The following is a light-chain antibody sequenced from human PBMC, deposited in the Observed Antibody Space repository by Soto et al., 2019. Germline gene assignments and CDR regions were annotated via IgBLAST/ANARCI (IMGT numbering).Light chain of an antibody. CDR3: SSYTSSSTLV. Sequence: QSVLTQPAFVSGSPGQSITISCTGTNSDVGGYNFVSWYQQHPGKVPKLMIYDVTNRPSGVSNRFSGSKSGNTASLTISGLQAEYEADYYCSSYTSSSTLVFGTGTKVTVL. J-gene: IGLJ1*01. V-gene: IGLV2-14*01. CDR2: DVT. CDR1: NSDVGGYNF.